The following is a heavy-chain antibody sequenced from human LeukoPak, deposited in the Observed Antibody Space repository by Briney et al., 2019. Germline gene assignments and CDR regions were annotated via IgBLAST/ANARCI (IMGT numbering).Heavy chain of an antibody. D-gene: IGHD2-15*01. CDR1: GGSISSSNW. CDR3: ARYCSGGSCYLGAFDI. Sequence: PSGTLSLTCAVSGGSISSSNWWRWVRPPPGKGLEWIGEIYHSGSTNYNPSLKSRVTISVDKSKNQFSLKLSSVTAADTAVYYCARYCSGGSCYLGAFDIWGQGTMVTVSS. V-gene: IGHV4-4*02. CDR2: IYHSGST. J-gene: IGHJ3*02.